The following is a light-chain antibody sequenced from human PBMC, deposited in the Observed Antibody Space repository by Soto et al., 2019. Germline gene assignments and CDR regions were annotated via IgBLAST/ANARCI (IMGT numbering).Light chain of an antibody. CDR2: AAS. CDR3: QQSYSTPQ. CDR1: QSISSY. J-gene: IGKJ1*01. Sequence: DIHMTQSPSSLSASVGDRVTITCRASQSISSYLNWYQQKPGKAPKLLIYAASSLQSGVPSRFSGSGSGTDFTLTISSLQPEDFATYYCQQSYSTPQFGQWTKVDIK. V-gene: IGKV1-39*01.